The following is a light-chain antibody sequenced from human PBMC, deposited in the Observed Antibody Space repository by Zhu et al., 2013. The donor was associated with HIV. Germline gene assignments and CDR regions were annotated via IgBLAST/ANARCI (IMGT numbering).Light chain of an antibody. V-gene: IGLV1-36*01. CDR1: SSNVGNNA. Sequence: QSVLTQPPSVSEAPGQRVTISCSGSSSNVGNNAVNWYQQLPGKAPKLLIYYDDLVPSGISDRFSGSKSGTSASLAISGLQSGDEGDYYCAAWDDSLNGHVFGTGTKVTVL. CDR2: YDD. CDR3: AAWDDSLNGHV. J-gene: IGLJ1*01.